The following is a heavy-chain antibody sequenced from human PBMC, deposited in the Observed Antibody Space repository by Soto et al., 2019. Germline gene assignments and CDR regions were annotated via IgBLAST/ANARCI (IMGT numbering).Heavy chain of an antibody. V-gene: IGHV1-2*02. J-gene: IGHJ4*02. CDR2: INPNSGGT. CDR3: ASAAVTGTAGLDF. CDR1: GYTFSGFY. Sequence: ASVKVSCKASGYTFSGFYMHWVRQAPGQGLEWMGWINPNSGGTKSAEKFQGRVTMTRDTSISTAYMERSRLTSDDPAVYYCASAAVTGTAGLDFWGQGTQVTVS. D-gene: IGHD6-19*01.